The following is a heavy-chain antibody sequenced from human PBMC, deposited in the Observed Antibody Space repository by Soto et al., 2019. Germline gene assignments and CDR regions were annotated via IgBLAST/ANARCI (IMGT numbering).Heavy chain of an antibody. CDR1: GYTFTGYY. D-gene: IGHD2-2*01. V-gene: IGHV1-2*02. CDR3: ARDKCSSTSCYVFDY. J-gene: IGHJ4*02. Sequence: ASVKVSFKASGYTFTGYYMHWLRQAPGQGLEWMGWINPNSGGTNYAQKFQGRVTMTRDTSISTAYMELSRLRSDDTAVYYCARDKCSSTSCYVFDYWGQGTLVTVS. CDR2: INPNSGGT.